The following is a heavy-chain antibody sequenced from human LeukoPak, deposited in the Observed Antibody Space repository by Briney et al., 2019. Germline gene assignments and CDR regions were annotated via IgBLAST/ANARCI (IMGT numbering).Heavy chain of an antibody. CDR3: AKAVAVAGISYFDY. J-gene: IGHJ4*02. D-gene: IGHD6-19*01. Sequence: GGSLRLSCAASGFTFSSYWMSWVRQAPGKGLEWVANIKQDGSEKYYVDSVKGRFTISRDNAKNSLYLQMNSLRAEDTAVYYCAKAVAVAGISYFDYWGQGTLVTVSS. V-gene: IGHV3-7*03. CDR2: IKQDGSEK. CDR1: GFTFSSYW.